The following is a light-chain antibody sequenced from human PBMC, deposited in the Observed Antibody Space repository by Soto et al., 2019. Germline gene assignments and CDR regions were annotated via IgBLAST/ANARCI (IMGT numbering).Light chain of an antibody. V-gene: IGKV3-20*01. CDR3: QQFGY. CDR1: QSLSSNY. Sequence: EIVLTQSPGALSLSPGERAILSCRASQSLSSNYLAWYQQKPGQAPRLLIYGTSSKATGIPDRFSGSGSGTDFTLTISRLEPEDFALYYCQQFGYFGGGTKVEIK. CDR2: GTS. J-gene: IGKJ4*01.